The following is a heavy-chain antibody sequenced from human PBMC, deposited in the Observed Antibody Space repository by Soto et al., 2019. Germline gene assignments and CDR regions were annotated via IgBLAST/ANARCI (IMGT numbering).Heavy chain of an antibody. V-gene: IGHV4-59*01. CDR2: IFYSGST. CDR1: GGSISSYY. J-gene: IGHJ3*02. Sequence: QVQLQESGPGLVKPSETLSLTCTVSGGSISSYYWNWIRQPPGKGLEWIGYIFYSGSTNYNPSLKRRVTISVDTSKSQFSLKLNSVTAADTAVYYCARVCFDILSGYHDAFDIWGQGTMVTVSA. CDR3: ARVCFDILSGYHDAFDI. D-gene: IGHD3-9*01.